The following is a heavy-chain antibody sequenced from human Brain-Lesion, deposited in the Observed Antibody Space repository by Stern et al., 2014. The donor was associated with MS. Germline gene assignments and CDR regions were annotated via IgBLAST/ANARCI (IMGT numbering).Heavy chain of an antibody. CDR1: GFTFSNYW. Sequence: EVQLVESGGGLVQPGGSLRLSCAASGFTFSNYWMHWVRQAPGKGLVWVSRVNNDGRRTSYADSVKGRFTRCRDNAKNTLYLQMNSLRVEDTAIYYCARGKRWFDSWGQGTLVTVSS. V-gene: IGHV3-74*02. CDR2: VNNDGRRT. CDR3: ARGKRWFDS. J-gene: IGHJ5*01.